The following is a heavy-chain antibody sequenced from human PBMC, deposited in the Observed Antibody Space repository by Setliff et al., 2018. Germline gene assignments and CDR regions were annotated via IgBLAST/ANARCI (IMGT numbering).Heavy chain of an antibody. CDR3: ARGARIVGATPLPVNWFDP. Sequence: ASVKVSCKASGYTFTSYAMNWVRQAPGQGLEWMGWINTNTGNPTYAQGFTGRFVFSLDTSVSTAYLQISSLKAEDTAVYYCARGARIVGATPLPVNWFDPWGQGTLVTVSS. D-gene: IGHD1-26*01. CDR2: INTNTGNP. V-gene: IGHV7-4-1*02. CDR1: GYTFTSYA. J-gene: IGHJ5*02.